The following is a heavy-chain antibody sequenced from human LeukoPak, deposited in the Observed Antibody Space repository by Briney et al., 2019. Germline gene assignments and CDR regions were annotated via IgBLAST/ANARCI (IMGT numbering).Heavy chain of an antibody. CDR2: ISSSGSYI. CDR3: VRIPNSANLPNWFDP. J-gene: IGHJ5*02. V-gene: IGHV3-21*01. D-gene: IGHD4/OR15-4a*01. Sequence: GSLRLSCAAAGFTFSSYSMNWVGQAPGKGLEWVSSISSSGSYIYYADSVKGRFTISRDNAKNSLYLQMNSLIAEDTAVYYGVRIPNSANLPNWFDPWGQGTLVTVSS. CDR1: GFTFSSYS.